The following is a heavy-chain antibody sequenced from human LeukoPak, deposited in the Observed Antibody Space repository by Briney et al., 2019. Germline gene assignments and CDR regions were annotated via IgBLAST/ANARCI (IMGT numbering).Heavy chain of an antibody. J-gene: IGHJ4*02. CDR2: FDPEDGET. CDR3: ATHQRYYYDSSGYFN. V-gene: IGHV1-24*01. Sequence: ASVKVSCKVSGYTLTELSMHWVRQAPGKGLEWMGGFDPEDGETIYAQKFQGRVTMTEDTSTDTAYMELSGLRPEDTAVYYCATHQRYYYDSSGYFNWGQGTLVTVSS. D-gene: IGHD3-22*01. CDR1: GYTLTELS.